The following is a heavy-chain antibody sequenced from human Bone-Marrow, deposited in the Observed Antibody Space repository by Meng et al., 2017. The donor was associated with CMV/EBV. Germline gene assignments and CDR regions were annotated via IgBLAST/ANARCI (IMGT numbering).Heavy chain of an antibody. V-gene: IGHV3-21*04. D-gene: IGHD2-2*01. Sequence: GGSLRLSCAASGFTFSSYSMNWVRQAPGKGLEWVSSISSSSSYIYYADSVKGRFTISRDNAKNSLYLQMNSLRAGDTAVYYCAITGPAAVGAFDIWGQGTMVTVSS. CDR3: AITGPAAVGAFDI. CDR1: GFTFSSYS. CDR2: ISSSSSYI. J-gene: IGHJ3*02.